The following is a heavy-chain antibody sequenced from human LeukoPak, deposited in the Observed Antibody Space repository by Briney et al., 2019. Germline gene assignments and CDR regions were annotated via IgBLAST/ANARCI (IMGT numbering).Heavy chain of an antibody. Sequence: GGSLRLSCAASGFTFSSYAMTWVRQAPGKGLEWVSTISGSGGSTYYTDSVKGRFTISRDNAKNSLYLQMNSLRAEDTAVYYCARGLIAAAAFFDYWGQGTLVTVSS. CDR2: ISGSGGST. CDR3: ARGLIAAAAFFDY. V-gene: IGHV3-23*01. D-gene: IGHD6-13*01. CDR1: GFTFSSYA. J-gene: IGHJ4*02.